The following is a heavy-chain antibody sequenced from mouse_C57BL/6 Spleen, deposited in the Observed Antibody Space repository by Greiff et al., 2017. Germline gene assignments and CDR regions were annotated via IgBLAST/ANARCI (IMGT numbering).Heavy chain of an antibody. Sequence: EVQLQESGGGLVQPGGSLKLSCAASGFTFSDYGMAWVRQAPRKGPEWVAFISNLAYSIYYADTVTGRFTISRENAKNTLYLEMSSLRSEDTAMYYCARHYYGSSPYWYFDVWGTGTTVTVSS. V-gene: IGHV5-15*01. CDR3: ARHYYGSSPYWYFDV. CDR1: GFTFSDYG. CDR2: ISNLAYSI. D-gene: IGHD1-1*01. J-gene: IGHJ1*03.